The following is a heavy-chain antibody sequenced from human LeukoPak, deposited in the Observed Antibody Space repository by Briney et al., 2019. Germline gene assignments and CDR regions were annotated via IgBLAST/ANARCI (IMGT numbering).Heavy chain of an antibody. V-gene: IGHV3-23*01. CDR1: GFTFSSYA. D-gene: IGHD6-13*01. CDR3: AKGSSSWYVEEYYFDY. CDR2: ISGSGGST. Sequence: PGGSLRLSCAASGFTFSSYAMSWVRQAPGKGLEWVSAISGSGGSTYYADSVKGRFTISRDSSKNTLYLQMNSLRAEDTAVYYCAKGSSSWYVEEYYFDYWGQGTLVTVSS. J-gene: IGHJ4*02.